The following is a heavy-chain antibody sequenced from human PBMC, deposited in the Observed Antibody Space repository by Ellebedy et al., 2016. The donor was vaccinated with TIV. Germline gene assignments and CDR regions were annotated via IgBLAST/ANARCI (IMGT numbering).Heavy chain of an antibody. Sequence: MPGGSLRLSCAVYGGSFSGYYWSWIRQPPGKGLEWIGYIYYSGSTNYNPSLKSRVTISVDTSKNQFSLKLSSVTAADTAVYYCARRGGDCSSTSCYSYYYGMDVWGQGTTVTVSS. CDR2: IYYSGST. CDR3: ARRGGDCSSTSCYSYYYGMDV. V-gene: IGHV4-59*08. D-gene: IGHD2-2*01. J-gene: IGHJ6*02. CDR1: GGSFSGYY.